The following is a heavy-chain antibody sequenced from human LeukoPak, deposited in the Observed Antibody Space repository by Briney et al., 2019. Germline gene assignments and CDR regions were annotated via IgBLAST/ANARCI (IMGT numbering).Heavy chain of an antibody. CDR1: GYTFKGHV. V-gene: IGHV1-18*01. D-gene: IGHD4/OR15-4a*01. Sequence: ASVTVSCKVSGYTFKGHVISWVRQAPGQGLEWMGWISAYNGNTNYAQKLQGRVTMTTDTSTSTAYMELRSLRSDDTAVYYCARLLRVRDDAFDIWGQGTMVTVSS. CDR2: ISAYNGNT. CDR3: ARLLRVRDDAFDI. J-gene: IGHJ3*02.